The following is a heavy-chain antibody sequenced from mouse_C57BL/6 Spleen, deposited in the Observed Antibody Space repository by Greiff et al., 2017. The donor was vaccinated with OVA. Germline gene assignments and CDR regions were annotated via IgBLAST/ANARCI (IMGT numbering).Heavy chain of an antibody. V-gene: IGHV1-18*01. CDR2: INPNNGGT. Sequence: EVQLQQSGPELVKPGASVKIPCKASGYTFTDYNMDWVKQSHGKSLEWIGDINPNNGGTIYNQKFKGKATLTVDKSSSTAYMELRSLTSEDTAVYYCARDRYYGSSHWYFDVWGTGTTVTVSS. CDR1: GYTFTDYN. CDR3: ARDRYYGSSHWYFDV. J-gene: IGHJ1*03. D-gene: IGHD1-1*01.